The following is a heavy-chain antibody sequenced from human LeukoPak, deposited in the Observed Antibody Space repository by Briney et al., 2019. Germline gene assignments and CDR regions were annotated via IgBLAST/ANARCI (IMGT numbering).Heavy chain of an antibody. V-gene: IGHV4-34*01. CDR2: INHSGRT. J-gene: IGHJ6*02. D-gene: IGHD2-2*01. CDR3: ARDVVVVPAAIHYGIDV. Sequence: SETLSLTCAVYGECFSDYFWGWIRQPPGKGLEWIGEINHSGRTNYNPSLKSRVTISVDTSNNQFSLNLSSVTAADTAVYYCARDVVVVPAAIHYGIDVWGQGTTVTVSS. CDR1: GECFSDYF.